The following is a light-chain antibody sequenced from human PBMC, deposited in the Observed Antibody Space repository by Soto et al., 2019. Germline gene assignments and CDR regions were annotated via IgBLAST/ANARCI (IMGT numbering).Light chain of an antibody. V-gene: IGLV1-44*01. CDR1: YSNIGIND. J-gene: IGLJ2*01. CDR3: AAWDDSLNGPA. CDR2: DTS. Sequence: QSVLTQPPSASGTPGQRVTVSCSGTYSNIGINDVHWYRQLSGTAPQILIYDTSQRATGVPARFSGSRSGTSASLVISGLQTEDEADYHCAAWDDSLNGPAFGGGTTLTVL.